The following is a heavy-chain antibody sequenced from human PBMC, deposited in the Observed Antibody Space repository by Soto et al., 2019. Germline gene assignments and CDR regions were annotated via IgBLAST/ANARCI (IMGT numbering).Heavy chain of an antibody. J-gene: IGHJ4*02. D-gene: IGHD2-15*01. V-gene: IGHV4-59*01. CDR3: ARGQVVAAQH. CDR2: IYYSGST. CDR1: GGSITTYY. Sequence: SETLSLTCTVSGGSITTYYWSWIRQPPGKGLEWIGYIYYSGSTNYNPSLKSRVTMSVDTSKNQFSLELSSVTAADTAVYYCARGQVVAAQHWGQGTLVTVSS.